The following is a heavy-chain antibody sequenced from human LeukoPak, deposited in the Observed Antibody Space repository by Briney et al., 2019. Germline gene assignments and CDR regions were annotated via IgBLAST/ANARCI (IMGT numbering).Heavy chain of an antibody. V-gene: IGHV1-3*01. Sequence: ASVKVSCKASGYTFTSYAMHWVRQAPGQRLEWMGWINAGNGNTRYSQKFQGRVTVTRDTSASTAYMELSSLRSEDTAVYYCARDFYGGNSTTLYYYGMDVWGQGTTVTVSS. CDR1: GYTFTSYA. CDR2: INAGNGNT. D-gene: IGHD4-23*01. CDR3: ARDFYGGNSTTLYYYGMDV. J-gene: IGHJ6*02.